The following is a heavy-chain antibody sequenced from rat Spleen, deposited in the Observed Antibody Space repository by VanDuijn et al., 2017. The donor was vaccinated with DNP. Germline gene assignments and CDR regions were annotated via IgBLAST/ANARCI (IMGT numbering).Heavy chain of an antibody. CDR1: GFSLTSYN. V-gene: IGHV2-30*01. CDR3: AEANWEH. J-gene: IGHJ2*01. D-gene: IGHD5-1*01. Sequence: QVQLKESGPGLVQPSQTLSLTCTVSGFSLTSYNVHWVRQPTGKGLEWMGIIWTGRSTDYNSALKSRLSISRDTSKSQVFLTMNSLQTDDTAVYYCAEANWEHWGQGVMVTVSS. CDR2: IWTGRST.